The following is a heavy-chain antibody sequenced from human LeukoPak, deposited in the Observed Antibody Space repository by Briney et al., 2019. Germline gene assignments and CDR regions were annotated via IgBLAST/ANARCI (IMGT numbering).Heavy chain of an antibody. CDR2: ISGDGGST. Sequence: GGSLRLSCAASGFTFDDYAMHWVRQAPGKGLEWVSLISGDGGSTYYADSAKGRFTISRDNSKNTLYLQMNSLRAEDTAVYYCAKGMVYAIGDYWGQGTLVTVSS. CDR3: AKGMVYAIGDY. D-gene: IGHD2-8*01. J-gene: IGHJ4*02. CDR1: GFTFDDYA. V-gene: IGHV3-43*02.